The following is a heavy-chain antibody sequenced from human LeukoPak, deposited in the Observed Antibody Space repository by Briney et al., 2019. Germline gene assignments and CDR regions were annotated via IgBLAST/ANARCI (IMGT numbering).Heavy chain of an antibody. Sequence: SETLSLTCTVPGGSINTYYWSWLRQPPGKGLEWIGCINYSGSTNYNPSLKNRVTISVDTSKNHFSLRLTSVTAADTAVYYCARDPRLYCSGSSCFQSFYFDLWGLGALVTVSS. V-gene: IGHV4-59*01. D-gene: IGHD2-15*01. J-gene: IGHJ2*01. CDR2: INYSGST. CDR3: ARDPRLYCSGSSCFQSFYFDL. CDR1: GGSINTYY.